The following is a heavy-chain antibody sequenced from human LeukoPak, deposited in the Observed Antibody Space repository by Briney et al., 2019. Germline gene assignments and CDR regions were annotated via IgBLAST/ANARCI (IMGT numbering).Heavy chain of an antibody. J-gene: IGHJ4*02. D-gene: IGHD6-6*01. Sequence: PSETLSLTCAVSGGSISRSNWWSWVRQPPGKGLEWIGEIYHSGSTNYNPSLKSRVTISVDKSKNQFSLKLSSVTAADTAVYYCAREWVMYSSSSSRFGYWGQGTLVTVSS. CDR2: IYHSGST. CDR1: GGSISRSNW. V-gene: IGHV4-4*02. CDR3: AREWVMYSSSSSRFGY.